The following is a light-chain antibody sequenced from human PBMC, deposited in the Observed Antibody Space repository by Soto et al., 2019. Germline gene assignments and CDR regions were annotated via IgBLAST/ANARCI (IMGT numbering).Light chain of an antibody. CDR2: AAS. Sequence: DIQMTQSPSSLSASVGDRVTITCRASQSISSYLNWYQQKPGKATKLLIYAASSLQSGVTSRFSGSGYGTDFTLTISSLQPEGFATYYCQQSYSTLTFGGGTKVEIK. V-gene: IGKV1-39*01. J-gene: IGKJ4*01. CDR1: QSISSY. CDR3: QQSYSTLT.